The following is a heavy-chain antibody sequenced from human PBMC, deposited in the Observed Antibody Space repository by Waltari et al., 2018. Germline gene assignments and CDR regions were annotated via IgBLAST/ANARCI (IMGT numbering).Heavy chain of an antibody. J-gene: IGHJ3*02. Sequence: QLQLQESGPGLVKPSETLSLTCTVSGGSISSSSYYWGWIRQPPGKGLEWIGRIYYSGSTYHNPSLKSRVTISVDTSKNQFSLKLSSVTAADTAVYYCARSKGELPGGAFDIWGQGTMVTVSS. CDR2: IYYSGST. CDR3: ARSKGELPGGAFDI. D-gene: IGHD1-26*01. V-gene: IGHV4-39*01. CDR1: GGSISSSSYY.